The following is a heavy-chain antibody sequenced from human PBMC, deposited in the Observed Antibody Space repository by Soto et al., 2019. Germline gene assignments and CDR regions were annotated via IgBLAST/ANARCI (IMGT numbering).Heavy chain of an antibody. CDR3: ARAHSLSGYYIEGGGWCDP. CDR2: IIPIFGTA. Sequence: QVQLVQSGAEVKEPGSSVKVSCKASGGTFSSYAISWVRQAPGQGHEWMGGIIPIFGTANYAQKFQGRVTITADESTSTAYMELSSLRSEDTAVYYCARAHSLSGYYIEGGGWCDPCGQGTLVTVSS. V-gene: IGHV1-69*01. D-gene: IGHD3-9*01. J-gene: IGHJ5*02. CDR1: GGTFSSYA.